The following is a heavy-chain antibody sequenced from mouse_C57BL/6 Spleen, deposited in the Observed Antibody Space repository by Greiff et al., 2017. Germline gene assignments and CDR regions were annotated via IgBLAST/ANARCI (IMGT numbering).Heavy chain of an antibody. Sequence: QVQLQQPGAELVRPGSSVKLSCKASGYTFTSYWMHWVKQRPIQGLEWIGNIDPSDSETHYNQKFKDKATLTVDKSSSTAYMQLSSLTSEDSAVYYSARGATVVAEAMDYWGQGTSVTVSS. J-gene: IGHJ4*01. CDR1: GYTFTSYW. CDR2: IDPSDSET. V-gene: IGHV1-52*01. CDR3: ARGATVVAEAMDY. D-gene: IGHD1-1*01.